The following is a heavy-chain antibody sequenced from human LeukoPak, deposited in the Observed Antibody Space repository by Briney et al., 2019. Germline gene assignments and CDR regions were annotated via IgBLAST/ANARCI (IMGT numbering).Heavy chain of an antibody. CDR3: AKTPGGLHPFDY. D-gene: IGHD5-24*01. Sequence: SETLSLTCAVYGGSFSGYYWSWIRQPPGEGLEWIGEINHSGSTNYNPSLKSRVTISVDTSKNQFSLKLSSVTAADTAVYYCAKTPGGLHPFDYWGQGTLVTVSS. CDR2: INHSGST. J-gene: IGHJ4*02. CDR1: GGSFSGYY. V-gene: IGHV4-34*01.